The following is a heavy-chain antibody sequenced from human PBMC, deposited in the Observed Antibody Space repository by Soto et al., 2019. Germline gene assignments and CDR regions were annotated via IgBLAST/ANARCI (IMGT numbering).Heavy chain of an antibody. CDR1: GYSFISYW. CDR3: ARKRFMERRSFES. D-gene: IGHD3-3*01. J-gene: IGHJ4*02. V-gene: IGHV5-51*01. CDR2: IYPGDSDI. Sequence: GESLKISCKGSGYSFISYWIGWVRQMPGKGLEWVGIIYPGDSDIRYSPSFQGQVTISADKSTNTAYLQWSSLRPSDTAIYYCARKRFMERRSFESWGQGTLVTVSS.